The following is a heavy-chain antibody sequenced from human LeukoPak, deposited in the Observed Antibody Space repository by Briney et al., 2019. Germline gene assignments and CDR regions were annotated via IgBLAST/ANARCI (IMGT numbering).Heavy chain of an antibody. CDR1: GGSISSYY. D-gene: IGHD3-10*01. CDR3: ARDTGYYFGSGNYLYYFDY. Sequence: PSETMSLTCPVFGGSISSYYWSWVRQPAGKGLEWLGRMYTSGSTNCNPSLKSRVTMSVDTSKNQFSLKLSSVTAADTAVYYCARDTGYYFGSGNYLYYFDYWGQGTLVTVSS. V-gene: IGHV4-4*07. J-gene: IGHJ4*02. CDR2: MYTSGST.